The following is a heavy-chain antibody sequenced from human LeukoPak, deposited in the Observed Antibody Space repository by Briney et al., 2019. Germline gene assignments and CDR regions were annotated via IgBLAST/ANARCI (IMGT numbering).Heavy chain of an antibody. V-gene: IGHV3-53*01. D-gene: IGHD1-26*01. Sequence: GGSLRLSCAASGFIVSNSYMHWVRRAPGKGLEWVSVLHSGGTSLYADSVKGRFTVSRDNSKNTLYLQMNSLRAEDTAVYYCTREVSGSLYFDYWGQGTLVTVSS. J-gene: IGHJ4*02. CDR2: LHSGGTS. CDR1: GFIVSNSY. CDR3: TREVSGSLYFDY.